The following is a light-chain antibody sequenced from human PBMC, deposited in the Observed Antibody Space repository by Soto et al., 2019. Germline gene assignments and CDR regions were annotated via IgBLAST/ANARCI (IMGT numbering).Light chain of an antibody. CDR1: SSNTGLNT. V-gene: IGLV1-44*01. CDR2: TNN. CDR3: AACDDSLNGSV. Sequence: QSVLTQPPSASGTPGQTVTISCSGSSSNTGLNTVNWYQQLPGTAPKLLIYTNNQRPAGVPDRFSGSKSGTSASLAISGLQSEDEADYYCAACDDSLNGSVFGTGTKVTVL. J-gene: IGLJ1*01.